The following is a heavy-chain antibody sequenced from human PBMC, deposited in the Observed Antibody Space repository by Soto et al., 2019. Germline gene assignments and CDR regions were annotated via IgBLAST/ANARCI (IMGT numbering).Heavy chain of an antibody. CDR2: IYYTGST. CDR3: ARVRYGSGSYLHAFDY. V-gene: IGHV4-59*01. J-gene: IGHJ4*02. CDR1: GGSINSSY. D-gene: IGHD3-10*01. Sequence: PSETLSLTCTVSGGSINSSYWSWIRQSPGKGLEWIGYIYYTGSTVYNPSLKRRTTISLDTSKNQFSLNLTSVTAADTAVYYCARVRYGSGSYLHAFDYWGQGTLVTVSS.